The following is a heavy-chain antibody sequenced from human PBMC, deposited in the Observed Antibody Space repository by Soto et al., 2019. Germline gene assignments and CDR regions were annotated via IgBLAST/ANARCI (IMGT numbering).Heavy chain of an antibody. V-gene: IGHV3-30*17. J-gene: IGHJ6*02. D-gene: IGHD2-2*01. CDR2: ISFDGNQK. CDR3: ARPYCSRTTCPPYSSYSGLNV. Sequence: TLRLSCSASGFGLGDYALHWVRQSTVKELEWLAVISFDGNQKYYSDSVQARFTVSRDNSQNTLHLQMNSLRAEDTAVYYCARPYCSRTTCPPYSSYSGLNVWRHRTTVTISS. CDR1: GFGLGDYA.